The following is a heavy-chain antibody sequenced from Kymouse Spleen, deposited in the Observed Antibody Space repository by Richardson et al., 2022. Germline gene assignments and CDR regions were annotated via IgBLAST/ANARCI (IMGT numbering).Heavy chain of an antibody. CDR1: GFTFSSYW. D-gene: IGHD6-13*01. CDR2: IKQDGSEK. V-gene: IGHV3-7*01. CDR3: ARIAAGTTTISPSNYGMDV. Sequence: EVQLVESGGGLVQPGGSLRLSCAASGFTFSSYWMSWVRQAPGKGLEWVANIKQDGSEKYYVDSVKGRFTISRDNAKNSLYLQMNSLRAEDTAVYYCARIAAGTTTISPSNYGMDVWGQGTTVTVSS. J-gene: IGHJ6*02.